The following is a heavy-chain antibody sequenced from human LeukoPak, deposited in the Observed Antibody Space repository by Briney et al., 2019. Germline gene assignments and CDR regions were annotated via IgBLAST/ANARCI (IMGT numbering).Heavy chain of an antibody. CDR1: GGSISSSSYY. CDR3: AKYYYGSGSYSDY. J-gene: IGHJ4*02. V-gene: IGHV4-39*01. Sequence: SETLSLTCTVSGGSISSSSYYWGWIRQPPGKGLEWIGSIYYSGSTYYNPSLKSRVSISVDTSKNQFSLKLSSVTAADTAVYYCAKYYYGSGSYSDYWGQGTLVTVSS. D-gene: IGHD3-10*01. CDR2: IYYSGST.